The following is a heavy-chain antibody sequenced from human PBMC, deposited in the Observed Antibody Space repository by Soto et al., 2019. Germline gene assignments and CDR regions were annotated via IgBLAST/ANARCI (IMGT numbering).Heavy chain of an antibody. Sequence: GESLKISCKASGYNFTTYWIGWVRQMPGKGLEWMGIIYPGDSDTRYSPSFQGQVTISADKSISTAYLQWSSLKASDTAMYYCARPAESTGWYLAGYWGQGTLVTVSS. CDR2: IYPGDSDT. J-gene: IGHJ4*02. CDR1: GYNFTTYW. D-gene: IGHD6-19*01. CDR3: ARPAESTGWYLAGY. V-gene: IGHV5-51*01.